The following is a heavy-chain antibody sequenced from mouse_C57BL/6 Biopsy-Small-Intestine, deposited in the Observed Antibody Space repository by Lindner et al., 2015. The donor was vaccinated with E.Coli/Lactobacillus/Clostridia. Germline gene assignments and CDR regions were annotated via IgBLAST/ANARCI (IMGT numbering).Heavy chain of an antibody. CDR1: GYTFTTYP. V-gene: IGHV1-47*01. Sequence: VQLQESGAELVKPGASVKMSCKASGYTFTTYPIEWMKQNHGKSLEWIGNFHPYNDDTKYNDKFKGKATLTVEKSSSTVYLELSRLTSDDSAVYYCARASNYDYAMDYWGQGTSVTVSS. D-gene: IGHD2-5*01. J-gene: IGHJ4*01. CDR2: FHPYNDDT. CDR3: ARASNYDYAMDY.